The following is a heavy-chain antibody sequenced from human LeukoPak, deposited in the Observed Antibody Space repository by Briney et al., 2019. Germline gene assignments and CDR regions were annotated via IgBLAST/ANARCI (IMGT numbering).Heavy chain of an antibody. CDR1: GFTFSSYA. J-gene: IGHJ4*02. CDR3: ANSRAYFDY. V-gene: IGHV3-23*01. CDR2: VSGSGGST. D-gene: IGHD3-10*01. Sequence: GGSLRLSCAASGFTFSSYAMSWVRQAPGKGLEWVSAVSGSGGSTYYADSAKGRFTISRDNSKNTLYLQMNSLRAEDTAVYYCANSRAYFDYWGQGTLVTVSS.